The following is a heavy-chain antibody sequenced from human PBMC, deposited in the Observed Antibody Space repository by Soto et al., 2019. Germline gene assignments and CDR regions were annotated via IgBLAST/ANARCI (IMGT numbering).Heavy chain of an antibody. CDR3: AREVRWLQIGYYYYGMDV. CDR1: GFTFSSYG. Sequence: SGGSLRLSCAASGFTFSSYGMHWVRQAPGKGLEWVAVIWYDGSNKYYADSVKGRFTISGDNSKNTLYLQMNSLRAEDTAVYYCAREVRWLQIGYYYYGMDVWGQGTTVTVSS. CDR2: IWYDGSNK. J-gene: IGHJ6*02. D-gene: IGHD5-12*01. V-gene: IGHV3-33*01.